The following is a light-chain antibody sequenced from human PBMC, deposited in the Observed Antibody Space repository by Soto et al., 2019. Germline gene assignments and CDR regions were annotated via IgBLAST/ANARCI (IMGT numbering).Light chain of an antibody. V-gene: IGLV1-47*02. CDR3: AAWDDSLSGYV. CDR1: SSNIGSNY. Sequence: QSVLTQPPSASGTPGQRVTISCSGSSSNIGSNYVYWYQQLPGTAPKLLIYSNNQRPSGVPDRFSGSKSGTSASLDISGPRSEEEADYACAAWDDSLSGYVFGTGTKVTV. J-gene: IGLJ1*01. CDR2: SNN.